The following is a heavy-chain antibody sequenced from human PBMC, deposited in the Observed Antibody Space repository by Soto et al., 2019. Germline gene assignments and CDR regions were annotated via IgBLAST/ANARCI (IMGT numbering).Heavy chain of an antibody. V-gene: IGHV3-15*01. CDR3: TTDLLFRRLGGYDPYYFDY. D-gene: IGHD5-12*01. CDR1: GFTFSNAW. J-gene: IGHJ4*02. Sequence: GGSLRLSCAASGFTFSNAWMSWVRQAPGKGLEWVGRIKSKTDGGTTDYAAPGKGRFTISRDDSKNTLYLQMNSLKTEDTAVYYCTTDLLFRRLGGYDPYYFDYWGQGTLVTVSS. CDR2: IKSKTDGGTT.